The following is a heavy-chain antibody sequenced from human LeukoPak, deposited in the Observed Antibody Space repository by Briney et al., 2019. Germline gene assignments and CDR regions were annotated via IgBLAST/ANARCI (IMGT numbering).Heavy chain of an antibody. CDR2: ISAYNGNT. V-gene: IGHV1-18*01. Sequence: ASVKVSCKASGYTFISYGISWVRQAPGQGLEWMGWISAYNGNTNYAQKLQGRVTMTRNTSISTAYMELSSLRSEDTAVYYCARVITGRSKGSFSFWGQGTLVTVSS. D-gene: IGHD1-14*01. CDR3: ARVITGRSKGSFSF. J-gene: IGHJ4*02. CDR1: GYTFISYG.